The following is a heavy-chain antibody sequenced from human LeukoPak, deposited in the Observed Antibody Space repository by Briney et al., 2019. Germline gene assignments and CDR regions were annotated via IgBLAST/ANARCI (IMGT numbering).Heavy chain of an antibody. J-gene: IGHJ4*02. V-gene: IGHV3-23*01. Sequence: GGSLRLSCAASGFTFSSYAMSWVRQAPGKGLEWVSAISGSGGSTYYADSVKGRFTISRDNSKNTVYLQMNSLRAEDTAVYYCARVHGEKVVPAPYYFDYWGQGTLVTVSS. CDR3: ARVHGEKVVPAPYYFDY. D-gene: IGHD2-2*01. CDR2: ISGSGGST. CDR1: GFTFSSYA.